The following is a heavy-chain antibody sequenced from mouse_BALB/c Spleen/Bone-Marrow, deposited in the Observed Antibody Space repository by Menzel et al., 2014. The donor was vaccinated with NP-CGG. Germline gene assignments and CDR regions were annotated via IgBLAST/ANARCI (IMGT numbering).Heavy chain of an antibody. CDR1: GYTFTSYW. J-gene: IGHJ2*01. D-gene: IGHD1-1*01. CDR3: TREGYYGSSYVDY. V-gene: IGHV1-69*02. Sequence: QVQLQQSGAELVRPGASVKLSCKASGYTFTSYWINWVKQRPGQGLEWIGNIYPSDSYTNYNQKFKVKATLTVDKSSSTAYMQLSSPTAENSAGYYCTREGYYGSSYVDYWGQGTTLTVSS. CDR2: IYPSDSYT.